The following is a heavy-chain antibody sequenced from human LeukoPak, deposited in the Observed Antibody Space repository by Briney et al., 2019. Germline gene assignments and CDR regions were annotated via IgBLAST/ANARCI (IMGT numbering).Heavy chain of an antibody. Sequence: GGSLRLSCAASGFTFSSYEMNWVRQAPGKGLEWVSYISSSGSTIYYADSVKGRFTISRDNAKNSLYLQMNSLRAEDTAVYYCATDLGTAMVTGRGDYWGQGTLVTVSS. D-gene: IGHD5-18*01. J-gene: IGHJ4*02. CDR2: ISSSGSTI. CDR1: GFTFSSYE. CDR3: ATDLGTAMVTGRGDY. V-gene: IGHV3-48*03.